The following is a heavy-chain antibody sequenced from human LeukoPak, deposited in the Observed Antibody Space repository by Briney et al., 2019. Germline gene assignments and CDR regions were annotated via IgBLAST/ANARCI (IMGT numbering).Heavy chain of an antibody. D-gene: IGHD5-18*01. Sequence: GGSLRLSCAASGFTFSSYAMHWVRQAPGKGLEWVAVISYDGSNKYYADSVKGRFTISRDNSKNTLYLQMNSLRAEDTAVYYCARGFSGDTAMVTFDYWGQGTLVTVSS. CDR3: ARGFSGDTAMVTFDY. J-gene: IGHJ4*02. V-gene: IGHV3-30-3*01. CDR1: GFTFSSYA. CDR2: ISYDGSNK.